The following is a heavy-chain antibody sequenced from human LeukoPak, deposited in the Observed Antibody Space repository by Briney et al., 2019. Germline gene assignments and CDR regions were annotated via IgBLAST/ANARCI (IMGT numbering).Heavy chain of an antibody. CDR1: GFXFSSYS. D-gene: IGHD1-26*01. Sequence: PGGSLRLSCAASGFXFSSYSINWVRQAPGKGLEWVSSISSSSSYIYYADSVKGRFTISRDNTKSSLYLQMNSLRAEDTAVYYCARGGIVGATTDYWGQGTVVTVSS. J-gene: IGHJ4*02. V-gene: IGHV3-21*01. CDR2: ISSSSSYI. CDR3: ARGGIVGATTDY.